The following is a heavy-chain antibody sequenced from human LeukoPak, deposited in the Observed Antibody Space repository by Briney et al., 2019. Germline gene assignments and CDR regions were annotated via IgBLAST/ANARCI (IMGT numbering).Heavy chain of an antibody. D-gene: IGHD1-1*01. Sequence: HTGGSLRLSCAASGFSFRTYEMNWVRQAPGKGLEWVSYISSSASTVYYADSVKGRFTISRDNAKNSLYLQMNSLRAEDTAVYYCARELDRRSDGAFDIWGQGTMVTVSS. V-gene: IGHV3-48*03. CDR2: ISSSASTV. CDR3: ARELDRRSDGAFDI. J-gene: IGHJ3*02. CDR1: GFSFRTYE.